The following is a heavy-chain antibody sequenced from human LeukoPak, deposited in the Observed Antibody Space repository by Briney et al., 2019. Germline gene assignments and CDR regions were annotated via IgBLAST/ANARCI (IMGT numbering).Heavy chain of an antibody. V-gene: IGHV1-18*04. CDR2: ISANNGET. Sequence: ASVKVSCKASGYTFTNYGISWVRQAPGQGLEWMAWISANNGETRYAQNLQGRVTMTTNTSTSTAYMELRSLRSDDTAVYYCARTVTTAQDDLGWFDPWGQGTLVTVSS. CDR1: GYTFTNYG. CDR3: ARTVTTAQDDLGWFDP. D-gene: IGHD4-17*01. J-gene: IGHJ5*02.